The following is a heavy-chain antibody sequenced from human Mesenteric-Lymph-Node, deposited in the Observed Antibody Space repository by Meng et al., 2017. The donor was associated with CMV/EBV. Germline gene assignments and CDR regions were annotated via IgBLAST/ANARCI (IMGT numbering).Heavy chain of an antibody. CDR2: INPNSGGT. CDR3: ARSYSSSSAGDY. Sequence: ASVKVSCKASGYTFTGYYMHWVRQAPGQGLEWMGWINPNSGGTNYAQKFQGRVTMTRDTSISTAYMVLSRLRSDDTAVYYCARSYSSSSAGDYWGQGTLVTVSS. J-gene: IGHJ4*02. CDR1: GYTFTGYY. D-gene: IGHD6-6*01. V-gene: IGHV1-2*02.